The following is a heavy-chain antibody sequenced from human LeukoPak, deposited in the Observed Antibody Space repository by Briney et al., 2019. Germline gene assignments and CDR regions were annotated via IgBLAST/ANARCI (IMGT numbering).Heavy chain of an antibody. CDR1: GFTVSSNY. D-gene: IGHD1-7*01. V-gene: IGHV3-53*01. CDR3: AREDDWNYEDY. J-gene: IGHJ4*02. CDR2: IYSGGST. Sequence: GGSLRLSCAASGFTVSSNYMSWVRQAPGKGLEWVSVIYSGGSTYYADSVKGRFTISRDNSKNTLYLQMNSLRAEDTAIYYCAREDDWNYEDYWGQGTLVTVSS.